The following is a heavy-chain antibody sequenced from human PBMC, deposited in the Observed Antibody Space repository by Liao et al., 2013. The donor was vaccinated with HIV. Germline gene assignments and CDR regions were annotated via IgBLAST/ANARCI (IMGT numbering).Heavy chain of an antibody. CDR1: NGSFNSGSYY. Sequence: QVQLQESGPGLVKPSQTLSLTCTVSNGSFNSGSYYWTWIRQPPGKGLEWIGEINHSGSTNYSPSLNSRVTISVDTSKNQFSLKLSSVTAADTAVYYCARGGRRDYYSRSDYYYYYMDVWGKGTTVTVSS. CDR3: ARGGRRDYYSRSDYYYYYMDV. CDR2: INHSGST. J-gene: IGHJ6*03. D-gene: IGHD4-17*01. V-gene: IGHV4-39*07.